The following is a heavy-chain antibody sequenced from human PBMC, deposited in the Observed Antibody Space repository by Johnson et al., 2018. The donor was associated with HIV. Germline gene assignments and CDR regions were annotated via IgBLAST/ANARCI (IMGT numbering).Heavy chain of an antibody. Sequence: EVQLVESGGGLVQPGGSLRLSCAASGFTFSSYWMSWVRQAPGKGLEWVANIKQDGTNKYYADSVKGRFTISRDNSKNTLYLQMNSLRTEDTAVYYCAKDLGSYQYLVDAFDIWGQGTMVTVSS. CDR2: IKQDGTNK. J-gene: IGHJ3*02. CDR3: AKDLGSYQYLVDAFDI. D-gene: IGHD1-26*01. V-gene: IGHV3-7*01. CDR1: GFTFSSYW.